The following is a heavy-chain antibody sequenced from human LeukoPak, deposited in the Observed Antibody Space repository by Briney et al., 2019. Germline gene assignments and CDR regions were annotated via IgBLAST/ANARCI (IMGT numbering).Heavy chain of an antibody. CDR1: GFTVSSNH. V-gene: IGHV3-53*01. D-gene: IGHD6-19*01. Sequence: GGSLRLSCAASGFTVSSNHMSWVRQAPGKGLEWVSVVDRGGDTFYADSVKGRFTISRDNSKNTLYLQMNSLRAEDTAVYYCARAPIYSSGWYGDDWGQGTLVTVSS. CDR3: ARAPIYSSGWYGDD. J-gene: IGHJ4*02. CDR2: VDRGGDT.